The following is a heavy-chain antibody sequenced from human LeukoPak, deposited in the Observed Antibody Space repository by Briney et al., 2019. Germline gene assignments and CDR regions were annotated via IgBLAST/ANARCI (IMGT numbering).Heavy chain of an antibody. CDR3: ERADDKGGDY. Sequence: GGSLRLSCAASGFTFDDYGMSWVRQAPGQGLEWVSGINWYGGSTGYADSVKGRFTISRDKAKNSSYLQMNILRVADTALYYCERADDKGGDYWGQGTLVTVSS. CDR1: GFTFDDYG. D-gene: IGHD1-1*01. CDR2: INWYGGST. J-gene: IGHJ4*02. V-gene: IGHV3-20*04.